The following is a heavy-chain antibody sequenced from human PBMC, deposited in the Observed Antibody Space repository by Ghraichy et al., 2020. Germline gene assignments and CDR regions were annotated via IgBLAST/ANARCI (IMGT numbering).Heavy chain of an antibody. CDR2: ISSNGDVT. J-gene: IGHJ6*02. CDR3: AKVRSSYGNYYGMDV. D-gene: IGHD4-17*01. CDR1: GFTFRKHA. V-gene: IGHV3-64*02. Sequence: GGSLRLSCAASGFTFRKHAIQWVRQAPGKGLEYVSAISSNGDVTYYEDSVKGRFTISRDNSRNTVFLQMGSLRVDDTAVYYCAKVRSSYGNYYGMDVWGQGTTVTVSS.